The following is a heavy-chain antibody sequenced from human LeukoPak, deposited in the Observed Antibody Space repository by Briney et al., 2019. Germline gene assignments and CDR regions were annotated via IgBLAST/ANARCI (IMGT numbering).Heavy chain of an antibody. Sequence: PGGSLRLSCAASGFTFSSYWMHWVRQAPGKGLVWVSRINSDGSSTNYANSVKGRFTISRDNARNTLYLQMNSLRAEDKAVYYCSGGGSITVAGSWGQGTLVTVYS. CDR3: SGGGSITVAGS. CDR2: INSDGSST. V-gene: IGHV3-74*01. D-gene: IGHD6-19*01. J-gene: IGHJ5*02. CDR1: GFTFSSYW.